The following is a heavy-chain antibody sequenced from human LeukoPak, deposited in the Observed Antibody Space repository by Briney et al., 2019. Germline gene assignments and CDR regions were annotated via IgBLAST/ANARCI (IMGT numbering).Heavy chain of an antibody. D-gene: IGHD3-10*01. CDR2: ISSNGGST. V-gene: IGHV3-64*01. CDR1: EFTFSNYA. CDR3: ARGRRITMVRGVIGLKHYMDV. Sequence: GGSLRLSCAASEFTFSNYAMYWVRQAPGKGLEYVSGISSNGGSTYYANSVKGRFTISRDNSKNTLYLQMGSLRAEDMAVYYCARGRRITMVRGVIGLKHYMDVWGKGTTVIISS. J-gene: IGHJ6*03.